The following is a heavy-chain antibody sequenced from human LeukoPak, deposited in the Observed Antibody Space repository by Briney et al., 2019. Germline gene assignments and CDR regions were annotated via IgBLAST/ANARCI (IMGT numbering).Heavy chain of an antibody. CDR1: GGSFSGYY. V-gene: IGHV4-34*01. J-gene: IGHJ4*02. CDR3: ARDEMATIGRALDY. Sequence: MPSETLSLTCAVYGGSFSGYYWSWIRQPPGKGLEWIGEINHSGSTNYNPSLKSRVTISVDTSKNQFSLKLSSVTAADTAVYYCARDEMATIGRALDYWGQGTLVTVSS. CDR2: INHSGST. D-gene: IGHD5-24*01.